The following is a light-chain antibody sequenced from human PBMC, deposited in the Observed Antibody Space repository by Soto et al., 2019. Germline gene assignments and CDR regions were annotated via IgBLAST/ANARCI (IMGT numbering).Light chain of an antibody. CDR1: QGISNS. J-gene: IGKJ4*01. CDR3: QKYNTAPLT. CDR2: GIS. Sequence: DIKMTQSPSTLSAPAGDRVTISCRASQGISNSLAWYQQRPGKVPKLLISGISTLQSGVPSRFSGSGYGTEFTLTISNLQPEDVATYYCQKYNTAPLTFGGGTKVDIK. V-gene: IGKV1-27*01.